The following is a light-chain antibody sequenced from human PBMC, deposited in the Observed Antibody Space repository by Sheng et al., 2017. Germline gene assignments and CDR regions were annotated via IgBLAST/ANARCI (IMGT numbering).Light chain of an antibody. Sequence: QSALAQPASVSGSPGQSITISCTGTVSDVGAYNYVSWYQQHPGEAPKLLIFDVSVRPSGISNRFSASKSGNTASLTISGLQSEDEAEYYCSSYTSSSTLVFGGGTKLTVL. J-gene: IGLJ3*02. V-gene: IGLV2-14*03. CDR3: SSYTSSSTLV. CDR1: VSDVGAYNY. CDR2: DVS.